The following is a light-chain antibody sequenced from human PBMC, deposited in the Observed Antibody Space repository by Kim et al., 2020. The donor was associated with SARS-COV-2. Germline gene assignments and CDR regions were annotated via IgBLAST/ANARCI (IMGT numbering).Light chain of an antibody. V-gene: IGKV2-28*01. CDR1: QSLLDSNGYNY. CDR3: MRALQAPAS. CDR2: LGS. J-gene: IGKJ4*01. Sequence: DIVMTQCPLSLPVTPGEPASISCRSSQSLLDSNGYNYLDWYLQKPGQSPQLLIYLGSNRASGVPDRFSGSGSGTDFTLKISRVEAEDVEVYYCMRALQAPASFVVGTKIDIK.